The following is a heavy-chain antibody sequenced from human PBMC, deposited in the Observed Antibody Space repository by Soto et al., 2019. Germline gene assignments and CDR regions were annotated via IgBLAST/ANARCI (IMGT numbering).Heavy chain of an antibody. CDR3: AKAAPLYYFDY. J-gene: IGHJ4*02. V-gene: IGHV3-66*01. CDR1: GFPVSSTY. CDR2: IYAGGGT. Sequence: PGGSLRLSCAAPGFPVSSTYMAWVRQAPGKGLQWVSLIYAGGGTYYADSVKGRFTISRDNSRNTLYLQMNSLRAEDTALYYCAKAAPLYYFDYSGQGTLVTVSS. D-gene: IGHD6-25*01.